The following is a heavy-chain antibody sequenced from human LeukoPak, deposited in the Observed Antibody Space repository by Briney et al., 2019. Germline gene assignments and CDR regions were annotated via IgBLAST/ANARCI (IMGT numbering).Heavy chain of an antibody. CDR3: ASSFYSNYVRYDY. Sequence: PSETLSLTCTVSGGSISSGGYYWSWIRQPPGKGLEWIGYIYHSGSTYYNRSLKSRVTISVDRSKNQFSLKLSSVTAADTAVYYCASSFYSNYVRYDYWGQGTLVTVSS. D-gene: IGHD4-11*01. CDR1: GGSISSGGYY. CDR2: IYHSGST. V-gene: IGHV4-30-2*01. J-gene: IGHJ4*02.